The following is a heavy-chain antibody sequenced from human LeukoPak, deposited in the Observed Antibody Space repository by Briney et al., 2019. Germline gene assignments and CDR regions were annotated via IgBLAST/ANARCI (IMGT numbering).Heavy chain of an antibody. CDR3: AKSHVVVPGTISNWFDL. V-gene: IGHV4-61*02. Sequence: SQTLSLTCTVSGGSISSGSYYWSWIRQPAGKGLEWIGRIYTSGSTNYNPSLKSRVTISVDTSKNQFSLKLSSVTAADTAVYYCAKSHVVVPGTISNWFDLWGQGTLVTVSS. D-gene: IGHD2-2*01. CDR1: GGSISSGSYY. CDR2: IYTSGST. J-gene: IGHJ5*02.